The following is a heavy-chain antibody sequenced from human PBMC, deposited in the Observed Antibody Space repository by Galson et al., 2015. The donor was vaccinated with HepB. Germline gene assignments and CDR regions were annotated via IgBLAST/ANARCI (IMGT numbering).Heavy chain of an antibody. Sequence: TLSLTCTVSGGSISSGDYYWSWIRQPPGKGLEWIGYIYYSGSTYYNPSLKSRVTISVDTSKNQFSLKLSSVTAADTAVYYCARDGITDDEAFDIWGQGTMVTVSS. V-gene: IGHV4-30-4*01. D-gene: IGHD1-20*01. CDR3: ARDGITDDEAFDI. CDR2: IYYSGST. J-gene: IGHJ3*02. CDR1: GGSISSGDYY.